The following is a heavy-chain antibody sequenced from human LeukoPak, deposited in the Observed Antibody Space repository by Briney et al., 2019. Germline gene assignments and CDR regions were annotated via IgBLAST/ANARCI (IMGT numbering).Heavy chain of an antibody. V-gene: IGHV1-69*04. CDR3: ASPVYSNYGTDAFDI. CDR1: GGTFSSYA. J-gene: IGHJ3*02. Sequence: ASVTVSCKASGGTFSSYAISWVRQAPGQGLEWMGRIIPILGIANYAQKFQGRVTITADKSTSTAYMELSSLRSEDTAVYYCASPVYSNYGTDAFDIWGQGTMVTVSS. D-gene: IGHD4-11*01. CDR2: IIPILGIA.